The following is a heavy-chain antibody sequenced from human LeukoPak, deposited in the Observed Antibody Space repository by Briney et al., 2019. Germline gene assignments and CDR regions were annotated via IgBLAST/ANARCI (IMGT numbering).Heavy chain of an antibody. CDR1: GYTFTGYY. J-gene: IGHJ6*03. V-gene: IGHV1-2*02. D-gene: IGHD6-13*01. CDR3: ARDVVAAAANYYYYYMDV. Sequence: ASVKVSCKASGYTFTGYYMHWVRQAPGQGLAWLGWINPNSGGTNYAQKFQGRVTMTRDTSISTAYMELSRLRSDDTAVYYCARDVVAAAANYYYYYMDVWGKGTTVTVSS. CDR2: INPNSGGT.